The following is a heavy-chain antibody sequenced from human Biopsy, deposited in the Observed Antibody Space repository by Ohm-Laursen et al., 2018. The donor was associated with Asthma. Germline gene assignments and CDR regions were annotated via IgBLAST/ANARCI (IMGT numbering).Heavy chain of an antibody. D-gene: IGHD2-21*02. CDR1: GFTFSTFG. CDR2: TSYDGSKT. CDR3: ASQGVTCGGGCISYENGLDV. J-gene: IGHJ6*02. Sequence: SLRLSCAASGFTFSTFGMHWVRQAPGKGLEWVALTSYDGSKTYYADSVTGRFTISRDNSKNTLYLHMNSLRSEDTAVYYCASQGVTCGGGCISYENGLDVWGQGTTVTVSS. V-gene: IGHV3-30*03.